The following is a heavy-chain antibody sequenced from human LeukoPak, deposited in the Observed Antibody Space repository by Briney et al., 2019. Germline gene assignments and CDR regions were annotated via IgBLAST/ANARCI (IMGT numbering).Heavy chain of an antibody. J-gene: IGHJ4*02. V-gene: IGHV3-9*01. D-gene: IGHD2-8*01. Sequence: GGSLRLSCAASGFTFRDSAMHWVRQVPGKGLEWVSSISWSSEYMYYADSVKGRFTISRDNAKNSLYLQMDSLRAEDTALYYCAKEGSVCTNGICRYFDYWGQGTLVTVPS. CDR2: ISWSSEYM. CDR1: GFTFRDSA. CDR3: AKEGSVCTNGICRYFDY.